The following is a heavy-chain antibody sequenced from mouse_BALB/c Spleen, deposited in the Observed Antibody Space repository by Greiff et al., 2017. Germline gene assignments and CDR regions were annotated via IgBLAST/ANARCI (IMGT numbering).Heavy chain of an antibody. Sequence: EVLLQQSGPELVKPGASVKISCKASGYSFTGYYMHWVKQSHVKSLEWIGRINPYNGATSYNQNFKDKASLTVDKSSSTAYMELHSLTSEDSAVYYCARVNDYPYYYAMDYWGQGTSVTVSS. CDR2: INPYNGAT. CDR3: ARVNDYPYYYAMDY. D-gene: IGHD2-4*01. V-gene: IGHV1-31*01. J-gene: IGHJ4*01. CDR1: GYSFTGYY.